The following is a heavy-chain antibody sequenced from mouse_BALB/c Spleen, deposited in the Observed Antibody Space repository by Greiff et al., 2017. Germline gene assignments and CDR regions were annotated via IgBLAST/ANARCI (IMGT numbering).Heavy chain of an antibody. CDR3: TRGAITTAFYAMDY. J-gene: IGHJ4*01. V-gene: IGHV1S81*02. CDR1: GYTFTSYW. D-gene: IGHD1-2*01. Sequence: VQLQQSGPELVRPGASVKMSCKASGYTFTSYWMHWVKQRPGQGLEWIGEINPSNGGTNFNEKFKSKATLTVDKSSSTAYMQLSSLTSEDSAVYYCTRGAITTAFYAMDYWGQGTSVTVSS. CDR2: INPSNGGT.